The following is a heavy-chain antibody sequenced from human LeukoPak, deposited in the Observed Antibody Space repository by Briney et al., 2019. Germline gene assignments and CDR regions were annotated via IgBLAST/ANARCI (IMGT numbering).Heavy chain of an antibody. CDR1: GGSINSYY. Sequence: SETLSLTCTVSGGSINSYYWSWIRQPPGKRLEWIGYIYYSGSTNCNPSLKSRVTISVDTSKKQFSLKLSSVTAADTAVYYCARGFTFGHGAMFDYWGQGTLVTVSP. CDR2: IYYSGST. J-gene: IGHJ4*02. CDR3: ARGFTFGHGAMFDY. D-gene: IGHD4-17*01. V-gene: IGHV4-59*08.